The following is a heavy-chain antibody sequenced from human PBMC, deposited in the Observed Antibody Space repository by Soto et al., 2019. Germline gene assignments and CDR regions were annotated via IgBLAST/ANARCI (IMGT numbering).Heavy chain of an antibody. Sequence: QVQLVQSGAEVKKPGSSVKVSCKASGGTFSSYSINWVRQAPGQGLEWMGEIIPIFGTANYAQKFQGRVTMSADESTGTGYMELSSLRSEGTAVYYCARDGGGHFGGIDYWGQGTLVTVSS. D-gene: IGHD3-10*01. CDR1: GGTFSSYS. CDR2: IIPIFGTA. V-gene: IGHV1-69*01. J-gene: IGHJ4*02. CDR3: ARDGGGHFGGIDY.